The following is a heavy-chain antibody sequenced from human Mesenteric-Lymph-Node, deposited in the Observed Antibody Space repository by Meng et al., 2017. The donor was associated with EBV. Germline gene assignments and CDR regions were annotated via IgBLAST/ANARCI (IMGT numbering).Heavy chain of an antibody. CDR3: AREGVEWLNWFDP. CDR1: DGAISSYY. V-gene: IGHV4-59*01. Sequence: QVQLQESGPGLVKPSETLSLICTVTDGAISSYYWSWIRQPPGKGLEWIGNIYYSGITNYNPSLKSRVTISLDTSKNQFSLKLSSVTAADTAVYYCAREGVEWLNWFDPRGQGTLVTVSS. CDR2: IYYSGIT. J-gene: IGHJ5*02. D-gene: IGHD3-3*01.